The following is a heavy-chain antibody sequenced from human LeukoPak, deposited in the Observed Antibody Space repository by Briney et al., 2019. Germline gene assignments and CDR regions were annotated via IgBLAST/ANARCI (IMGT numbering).Heavy chain of an antibody. V-gene: IGHV4-59*12. D-gene: IGHD6-13*01. CDR2: IYYSGST. J-gene: IGHJ4*02. Sequence: SETLSLTCTVSGGSISSYYWSWIRQPPGKGLEWIGYIYYSGSTNYNPSLKSRVTISVDTSKNQFSLKLSSVTAADTAVYYCASGSARPYSSSWEALFDYWGQGTLVTVS. CDR1: GGSISSYY. CDR3: ASGSARPYSSSWEALFDY.